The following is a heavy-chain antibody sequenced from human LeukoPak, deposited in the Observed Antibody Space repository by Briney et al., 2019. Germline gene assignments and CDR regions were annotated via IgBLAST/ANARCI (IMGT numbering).Heavy chain of an antibody. Sequence: GESLKISCKGSGYSFTSHWIGWVRQMLGKGLEWMGIIYPGDSETRYSPSFQGQVTISVDKSISTAYLQWSSLKASDTAMYYCARRYYYDSSGYYLAHDAFDIWGQGTMVTVSS. CDR1: GYSFTSHW. D-gene: IGHD3-22*01. CDR3: ARRYYYDSSGYYLAHDAFDI. V-gene: IGHV5-51*01. J-gene: IGHJ3*02. CDR2: IYPGDSET.